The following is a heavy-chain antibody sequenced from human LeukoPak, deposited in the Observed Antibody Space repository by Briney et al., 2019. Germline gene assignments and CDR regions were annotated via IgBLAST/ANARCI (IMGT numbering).Heavy chain of an antibody. D-gene: IGHD3-22*01. V-gene: IGHV4-4*02. Sequence: SGTLSLTCTVSGDSINSLDLWSWVRQPPGKGLEWIGEMYLSGTTHSNPSVKSRVTISIDKSKNQFFLNLSSVTAADTAIYYCTRGGGSGYYFGIPRYYFDAWGQGVLVTVSS. CDR2: MYLSGTT. CDR3: TRGGGSGYYFGIPRYYFDA. CDR1: GDSINSLDL. J-gene: IGHJ4*02.